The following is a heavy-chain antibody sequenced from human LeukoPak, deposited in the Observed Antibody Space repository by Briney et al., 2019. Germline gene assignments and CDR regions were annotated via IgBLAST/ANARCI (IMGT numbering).Heavy chain of an antibody. CDR2: ISGSGDST. D-gene: IGHD5-18*01. CDR1: GFSFSSCA. CDR3: ARDLVQLWSKDY. V-gene: IGHV3-23*01. Sequence: QPGGSLRLSCAASGFSFSSCAMSWVRQAPGKGLEWVSGISGSGDSTDYADSVKGRFTISRDNSKNTLYLQINSLRAEDTAVYYCARDLVQLWSKDYWGQGTLVTVSS. J-gene: IGHJ4*02.